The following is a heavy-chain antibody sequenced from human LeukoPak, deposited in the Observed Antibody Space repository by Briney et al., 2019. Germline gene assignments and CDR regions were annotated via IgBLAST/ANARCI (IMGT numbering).Heavy chain of an antibody. CDR1: GYTFTGYY. D-gene: IGHD3-22*01. V-gene: IGHV1-2*02. J-gene: IGHJ5*02. Sequence: GASVKVSCKASGYTFTGYYMHWVRQAPGQGLEWMGWINPNSGGTNYAQKFQGRVTMTRDTSISTAYMELSRLRSDDTAVYYCASSSILYYDSSGYYFAWGQGTLVTVSS. CDR2: INPNSGGT. CDR3: ASSSILYYDSSGYYFA.